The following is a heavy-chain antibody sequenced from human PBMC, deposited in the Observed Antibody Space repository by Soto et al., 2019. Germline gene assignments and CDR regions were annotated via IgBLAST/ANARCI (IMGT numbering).Heavy chain of an antibody. D-gene: IGHD5-12*01. V-gene: IGHV3-23*01. CDR3: AKIRWLQLTPYFDY. CDR2: ISGSGGST. CDR1: GFTFSSYA. Sequence: GGSLRLSCAASGFTFSSYAMSWVRQAPGKGLEWVSAISGSGGSTYCADSVKGWFTISRDNSKNTLYLQMNSLRAEDTAVYYCAKIRWLQLTPYFDYWGQGTLVTVSS. J-gene: IGHJ4*02.